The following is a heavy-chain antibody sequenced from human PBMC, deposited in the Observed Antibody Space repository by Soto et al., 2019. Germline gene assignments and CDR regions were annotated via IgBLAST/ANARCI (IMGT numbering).Heavy chain of an antibody. CDR1: GGTFSSYT. CDR2: IIPILGIA. D-gene: IGHD4-17*01. V-gene: IGHV1-69*02. J-gene: IGHJ2*01. CDR3: ARGPDYGVNSYWYFDL. Sequence: QVQLVQSGAEVKKPGSSVKVSCKASGGTFSSYTISWVRQAPGQGLEWMGRIIPILGIANYAQKFKGRVTITADKSTSTAYMELSSLSSEDTAVYYCARGPDYGVNSYWYFDLWGRGTLVTVSS.